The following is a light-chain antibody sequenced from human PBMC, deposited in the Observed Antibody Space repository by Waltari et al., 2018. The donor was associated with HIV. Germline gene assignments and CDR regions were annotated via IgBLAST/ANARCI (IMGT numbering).Light chain of an antibody. CDR1: SSDVGSYTY. CDR2: DVD. V-gene: IGLV2-11*01. J-gene: IGLJ1*01. Sequence: QSALPQPRSVSGSPVQSVTISCTGTSSDVGSYTYFSWYQLPPGKAPKLIMHDVDKRPSGVPARVSGSKSGNTASLTISGLQAEDEADYYCCSYTGTDTRYVFGTGAKVTVL. CDR3: CSYTGTDTRYV.